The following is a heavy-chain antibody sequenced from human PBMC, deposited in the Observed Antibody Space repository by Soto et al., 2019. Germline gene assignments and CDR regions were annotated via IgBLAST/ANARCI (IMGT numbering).Heavy chain of an antibody. D-gene: IGHD3-10*01. CDR3: ARDPPGEVEAMFDL. CDR1: GYTFSNYG. CDR2: ISAYNGNI. V-gene: IGHV1-18*01. J-gene: IGHJ5*02. Sequence: ASVKVSCKASGYTFSNYGISWVRQAPGQGLEWMGWISAYNGNIKFAQKVQGRVTMTTDTFTSTAYMELRSLRSDDTAVYYCARDPPGEVEAMFDLGG.